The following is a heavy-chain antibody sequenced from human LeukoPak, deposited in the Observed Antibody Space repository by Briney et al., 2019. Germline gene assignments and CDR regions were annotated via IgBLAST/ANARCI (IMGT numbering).Heavy chain of an antibody. V-gene: IGHV3-30*04. CDR1: GRTSRRYA. CDR2: ISYDGSNK. Sequence: PGRSLRLSYAASGRTSRRYAMHGVRQAPGKGLEWVAVISYDGSNKYYADSVKGRFTISRDNSKNTLYLQMNSLRAEDTAVYYCARDIAGFDPWGQGTLVTVSS. CDR3: ARDIAGFDP. J-gene: IGHJ5*02. D-gene: IGHD2-15*01.